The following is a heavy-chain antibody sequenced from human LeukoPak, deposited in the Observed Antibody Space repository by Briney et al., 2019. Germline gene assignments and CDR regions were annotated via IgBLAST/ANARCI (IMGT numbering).Heavy chain of an antibody. CDR1: GFTFSAYS. CDR2: IGISRGNT. J-gene: IGHJ4*02. V-gene: IGHV3-48*01. Sequence: GGSLRLSCAASGFTFSAYSMNWVRQAPGKGLELISYIGISRGNTKYADSVKGRFTISGDKAKNSLYLQMNSLRVEDTAVYYCARDYKYAFDNWGQGTLVTVSS. CDR3: ARDYKYAFDN. D-gene: IGHD5-24*01.